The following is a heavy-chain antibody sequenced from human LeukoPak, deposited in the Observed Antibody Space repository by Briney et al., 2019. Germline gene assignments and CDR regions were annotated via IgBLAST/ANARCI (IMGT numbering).Heavy chain of an antibody. CDR3: AKGGYCSSTSCYMGAFDI. D-gene: IGHD2-2*02. J-gene: IGHJ3*02. CDR1: GFTFSSYA. V-gene: IGHV3-23*01. CDR2: ISGSGGST. Sequence: GGSLRLSCAASGFTFSSYAMSWVRQAPGKGLEWVSAISGSGGSTYYADSVKGRFTISRDNSKNTLYLQMNSLRAEDTAVYYCAKGGYCSSTSCYMGAFDIWGQGTMVIVSS.